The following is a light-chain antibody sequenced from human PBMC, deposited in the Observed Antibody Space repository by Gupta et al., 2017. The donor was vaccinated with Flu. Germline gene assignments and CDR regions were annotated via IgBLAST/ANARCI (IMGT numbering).Light chain of an antibody. CDR1: QSVSSN. V-gene: IGKV3-15*01. J-gene: IGKJ1*01. CDR3: QQYNNWLSWT. Sequence: IVMTHPPAMVSVYQGERATLSCRASQSVSSNLAWYQQKPGQAPRLLIYSASTRATGIPTRFSGSGSGTEFTLTISSLQSGDFAVYYCQQYNNWLSWTFGQGTKVEIK. CDR2: SAS.